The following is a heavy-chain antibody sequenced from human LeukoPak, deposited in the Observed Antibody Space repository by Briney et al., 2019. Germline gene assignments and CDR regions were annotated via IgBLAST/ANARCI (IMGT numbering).Heavy chain of an antibody. CDR1: RGTFRSYA. Sequence: SDKVSCKASRGTFRSYAISWVRQAPRRGLEWMGRIIPIFGIANYAQKFQGRVTITADKSTSTAYMELSSLRSEDTAVYYCASTTMVRGVHYGMDVWGQGTTVTVSS. J-gene: IGHJ6*02. CDR3: ASTTMVRGVHYGMDV. CDR2: IIPIFGIA. V-gene: IGHV1-69*04. D-gene: IGHD3-10*01.